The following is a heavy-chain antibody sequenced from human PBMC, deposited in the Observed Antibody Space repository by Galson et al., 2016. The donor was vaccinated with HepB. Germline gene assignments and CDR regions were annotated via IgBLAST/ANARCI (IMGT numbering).Heavy chain of an antibody. V-gene: IGHV1-46*01. CDR2: IYTYDGDT. CDR1: GYTFTSYY. Sequence: SVKVSCKASGYTFTSYYMHWVRQAPGQGLEWMGIIYTYDGDTNYAQRFQGRLTLTRDTSTSTVYMELSSLRSDDTGVYYWARHQWNPAFCFCDFDVWGQGTMVTVSS. CDR3: ARHQWNPAFCFCDFDV. D-gene: IGHD6-19*01. J-gene: IGHJ4*03.